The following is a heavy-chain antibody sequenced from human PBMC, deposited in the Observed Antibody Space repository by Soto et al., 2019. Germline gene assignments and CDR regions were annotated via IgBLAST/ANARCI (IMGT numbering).Heavy chain of an antibody. Sequence: QITLKESGPTLVKPTQTLTLTCTFSGFSLSTTGKSVAWIRQPPGKALEWLSVIYWDDDKRYSPSLNTRLTIAKDTSRNQVVLKLTNMDPSETGTYYCAHSRGDGDYFPYWGQGTLVSVPS. V-gene: IGHV2-5*02. J-gene: IGHJ4*02. CDR2: IYWDDDK. D-gene: IGHD3-16*01. CDR1: GFSLSTTGKS. CDR3: AHSRGDGDYFPY.